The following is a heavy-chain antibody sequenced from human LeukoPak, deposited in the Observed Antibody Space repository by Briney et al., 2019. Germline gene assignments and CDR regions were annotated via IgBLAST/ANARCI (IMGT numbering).Heavy chain of an antibody. D-gene: IGHD1-26*01. V-gene: IGHV4-39*07. CDR3: ARAPVGGDAFDI. Sequence: SGTLSLTCTVSGGSISSSSYYWGWIRQPPGKGLEWIGSIYYSGSTYYNPSLKSRVTISVDTSKNQFSLKLSSVTAADTAVYYCARAPVGGDAFDIWGQGTMVTVSS. CDR1: GGSISSSSYY. CDR2: IYYSGST. J-gene: IGHJ3*02.